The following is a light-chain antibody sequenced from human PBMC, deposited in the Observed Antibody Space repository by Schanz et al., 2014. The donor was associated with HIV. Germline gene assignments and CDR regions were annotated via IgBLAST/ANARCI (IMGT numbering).Light chain of an antibody. V-gene: IGLV2-14*03. Sequence: QSALTQPASVSGSPGQSITISCTGTSSDVGGYNYVSWYQQHPGKAPQLMIYDVNNRPSGVSNRFSGSKSGNTASLTISGLQAEDEADYYCSSYTSSSHYVFGTGTKLTVL. CDR1: SSDVGGYNY. J-gene: IGLJ1*01. CDR3: SSYTSSSHYV. CDR2: DVN.